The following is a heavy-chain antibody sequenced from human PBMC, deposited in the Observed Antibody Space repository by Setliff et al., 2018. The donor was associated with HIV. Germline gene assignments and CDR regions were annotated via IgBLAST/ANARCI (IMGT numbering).Heavy chain of an antibody. Sequence: RASVKVSCKSSGYTFTTYGLSWVRQAPGQGLEWMGIIYPSDGRTTYAQEFQGRVTFTSDTSATTAYMELSSLRSEDTAVYYCARSRSMDVWGQGTTVTVSS. J-gene: IGHJ6*02. CDR1: GYTFTTYG. CDR2: IYPSDGRT. CDR3: ARSRSMDV. V-gene: IGHV1-46*01.